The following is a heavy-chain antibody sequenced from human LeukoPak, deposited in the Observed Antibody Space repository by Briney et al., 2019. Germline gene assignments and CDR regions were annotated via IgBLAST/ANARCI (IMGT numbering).Heavy chain of an antibody. J-gene: IGHJ6*03. D-gene: IGHD2-15*01. CDR3: ARDRGVDYCSGGSCSHYYYYMDV. CDR1: GYTFTSYY. Sequence: ASVKDSCQSSGYTFTSYYMHWVRQPAGQGLEWMGWINPNSGGTNYPQKFQGRVTMTRDTSISTAYMELSRLRSDDTAGYYCARDRGVDYCSGGSCSHYYYYMDVWGKGTTVTISS. CDR2: INPNSGGT. V-gene: IGHV1-2*02.